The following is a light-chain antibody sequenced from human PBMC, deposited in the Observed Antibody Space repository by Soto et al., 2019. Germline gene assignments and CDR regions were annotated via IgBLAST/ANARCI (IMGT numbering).Light chain of an antibody. J-gene: IGKJ5*01. CDR1: QSGSDSY. CDR3: QQYDDSSVI. CDR2: GTS. Sequence: EIVLTQSPGTLSLSPGERATLSCRASQSGSDSYLAWYQHKPGQAPRLLVYGTSNRAAGIPDRFSGSGSVRDFTLTIDRLESDDSAVYYCQQYDDSSVIFGQGTRLEIK. V-gene: IGKV3-20*01.